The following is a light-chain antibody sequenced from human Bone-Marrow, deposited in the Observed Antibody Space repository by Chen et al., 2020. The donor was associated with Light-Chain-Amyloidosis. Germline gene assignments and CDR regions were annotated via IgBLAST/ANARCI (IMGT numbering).Light chain of an antibody. CDR2: GKN. V-gene: IGLV3-19*01. CDR1: SLRSYY. J-gene: IGLJ2*01. Sequence: SSELTQDPAVSVALGQTVRITCQGDSLRSYYASWYQQKPGQAPVLVIYGKNNRPSGIPDRFSGYSSGNTASVTITGAQAEDEADYYCNARDSSGNHLVVFGGGTKLTVL. CDR3: NARDSSGNHLVV.